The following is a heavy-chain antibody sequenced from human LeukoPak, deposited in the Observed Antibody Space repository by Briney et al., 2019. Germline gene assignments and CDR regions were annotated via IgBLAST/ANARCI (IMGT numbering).Heavy chain of an antibody. J-gene: IGHJ4*02. CDR3: AGTYNYGSFDF. CDR2: VYSGVAT. Sequence: SGGSLRLSCAASGFTVSSNYMTWVRQAPGKGLEWVSVVYSGVATYYADSVKGRFTISRDNSQDTLFLQMSSLSVEDTAVYYCAGTYNYGSFDFWGLGTLSPSPQ. D-gene: IGHD5-18*01. CDR1: GFTVSSNY. V-gene: IGHV3-53*01.